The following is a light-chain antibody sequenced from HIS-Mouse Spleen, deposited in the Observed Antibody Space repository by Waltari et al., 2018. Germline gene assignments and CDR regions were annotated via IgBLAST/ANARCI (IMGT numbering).Light chain of an antibody. J-gene: IGLJ1*01. CDR1: SSDVGGYNY. V-gene: IGLV2-14*03. CDR3: SSYTSSSTYV. CDR2: DVS. Sequence: QTALTPPASVSGSPGQSFTIPCTGTSSDVGGYNYVSWYQQHPGKAPKLMIYDVSNRPSGVSNRFSGSKSGNTASLTISGLQAEDEADYYCSSYTSSSTYVFGTGTKVTVL.